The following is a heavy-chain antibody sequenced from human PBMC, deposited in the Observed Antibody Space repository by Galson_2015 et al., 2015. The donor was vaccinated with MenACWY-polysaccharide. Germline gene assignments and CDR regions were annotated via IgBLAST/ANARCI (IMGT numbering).Heavy chain of an antibody. D-gene: IGHD3-22*01. CDR3: TTRKTSGSNDAFDI. Sequence: SLRLSCAASGFTSSNAWMTWVRQAPGKGLEWVGRLKSKTEGETADYDTSVKGRFAISRDESKATLYLQMNSLKTEDTAIYYSTTRKTSGSNDAFDIWGQGTMVTVSS. CDR2: LKSKTEGETA. V-gene: IGHV3-15*01. CDR1: GFTSSNAW. J-gene: IGHJ3*02.